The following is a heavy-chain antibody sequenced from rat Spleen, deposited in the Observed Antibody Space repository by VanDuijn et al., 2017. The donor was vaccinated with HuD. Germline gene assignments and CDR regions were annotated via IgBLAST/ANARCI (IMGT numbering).Heavy chain of an antibody. CDR1: GYSITSNY. V-gene: IGHV3-3*01. CDR2: INSAGTT. J-gene: IGHJ3*01. D-gene: IGHD1-1*01. CDR3: ARSEGVHYYLPFAD. Sequence: EVQLQESGPGLVKPSQSLSLTCSVTGYSITSNYWGWIRKFPGNELEWMGYINSAGTTNYNPSLKNRISITRDTSKNQFFLQVSSVTTEDTATYFCARSEGVHYYLPFADWGQGTLVTISS.